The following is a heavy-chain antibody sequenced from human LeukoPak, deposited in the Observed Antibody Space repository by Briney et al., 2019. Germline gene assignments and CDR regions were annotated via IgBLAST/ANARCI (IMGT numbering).Heavy chain of an antibody. D-gene: IGHD2-15*01. V-gene: IGHV3-7*05. Sequence: GGSLRLSCAASGFSFSTYWMSWGRQAPGKGLEWVANIKKDGSEKYYVDSVKGRFTISRDNAKSSLYLQMNSLRAEDTAVYYCARVGSTCDHWGQGTLVTVSS. J-gene: IGHJ4*02. CDR2: IKKDGSEK. CDR3: ARVGSTCDH. CDR1: GFSFSTYW.